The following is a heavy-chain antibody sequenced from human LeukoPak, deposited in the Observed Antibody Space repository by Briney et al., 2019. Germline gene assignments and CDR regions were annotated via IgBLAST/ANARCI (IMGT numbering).Heavy chain of an antibody. CDR2: INPNSGGT. D-gene: IGHD5-24*01. CDR1: GYTFTGYY. CDR3: ARAGMATMPGNYYYGMDV. J-gene: IGHJ6*02. Sequence: EASVKVSFKASGYTFTGYYMHWVRQAPGQGLEWMGWINPNSGGTNYAQKFQGWVTMTRDTSISTAYMELSRLRSDDTAVYYCARAGMATMPGNYYYGMDVWGQGTTVTVSS. V-gene: IGHV1-2*04.